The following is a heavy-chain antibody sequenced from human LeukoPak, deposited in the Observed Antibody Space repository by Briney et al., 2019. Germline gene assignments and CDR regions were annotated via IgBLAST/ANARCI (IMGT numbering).Heavy chain of an antibody. CDR3: ARHAYCSSTSCYTPFDY. V-gene: IGHV5-51*01. CDR1: GYSFTSYW. CDR2: IYPGDSDT. J-gene: IGHJ4*02. D-gene: IGHD2-2*02. Sequence: GASLQISCKGSGYSFTSYWIGWVRRMPGKGLEWMGIIYPGDSDTRYSPSFQGQVTISADKSISTAYLQWSSLKASDTAMYYCARHAYCSSTSCYTPFDYWGQGTLVTVSS.